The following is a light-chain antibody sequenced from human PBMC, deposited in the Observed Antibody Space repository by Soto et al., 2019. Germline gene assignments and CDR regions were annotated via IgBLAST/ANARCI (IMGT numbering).Light chain of an antibody. CDR1: SNDVGGYNY. CDR3: SSYTGSSTYV. CDR2: DVS. V-gene: IGLV2-14*03. J-gene: IGLJ1*01. Sequence: QSALTQPASVSGSPVQSITISCTGTSNDVGGYNYVSWYQQHPGKAPKLMIYDVSNRPSGVSNRFSGSKSANTASLTISGLQTEDESDYYCSSYTGSSTYVFGTGTKVTVL.